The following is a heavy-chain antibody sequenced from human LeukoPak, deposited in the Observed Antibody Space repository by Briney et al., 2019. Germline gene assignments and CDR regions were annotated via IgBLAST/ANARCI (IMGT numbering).Heavy chain of an antibody. J-gene: IGHJ4*02. CDR3: AGTRHSSSWAY. CDR1: GGSISSYY. CDR2: IYISGST. V-gene: IGHV4-4*07. D-gene: IGHD6-13*01. Sequence: PSETLSLTCTVSGGSISSYYWSWIRQPAGKGLEWIGRIYISGSTNYNPSLKSRVTMSVDTSKNQFSLKLSSVTAADTAVYYCAGTRHSSSWAYWGQGTLVTVSS.